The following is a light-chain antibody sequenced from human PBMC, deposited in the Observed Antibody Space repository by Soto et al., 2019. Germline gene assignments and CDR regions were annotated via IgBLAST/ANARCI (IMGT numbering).Light chain of an antibody. J-gene: IGLJ2*01. Sequence: NFMLTQPHSLSESTGKTVTISGTRSSGSIASNYVQWYQQRPGSAPTTVIYEDNQRPSGVPDRFSGSIDSSSNSASLTISGLKTEDEADYYCQSSDSSKGVFGGGTKLTVL. CDR3: QSSDSSKGV. CDR2: EDN. V-gene: IGLV6-57*03. CDR1: SGSIASNY.